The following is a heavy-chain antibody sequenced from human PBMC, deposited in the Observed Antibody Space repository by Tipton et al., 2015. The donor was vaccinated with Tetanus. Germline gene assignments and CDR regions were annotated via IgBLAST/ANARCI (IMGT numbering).Heavy chain of an antibody. Sequence: SLRLSCAASGFDFRNYDMHWVRQAPGKGLEWVSLIGFRGNTHYADSVKGRFTISRDNSRNSLYLQMSSLRDDDTAIYYCVRDDSGRGLDYWGKGTLVTVSS. D-gene: IGHD3-10*01. J-gene: IGHJ4*02. V-gene: IGHV3-13*01. CDR2: IGFRGNT. CDR3: VRDDSGRGLDY. CDR1: GFDFRNYD.